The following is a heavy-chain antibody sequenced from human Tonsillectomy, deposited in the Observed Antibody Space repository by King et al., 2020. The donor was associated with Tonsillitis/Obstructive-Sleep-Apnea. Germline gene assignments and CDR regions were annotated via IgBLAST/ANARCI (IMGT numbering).Heavy chain of an antibody. CDR1: GFTFSKYA. CDR3: AKVPLIMIGGIAGDTFDI. V-gene: IGHV3-23*04. J-gene: IGHJ3*02. CDR2: VSGTGDIT. Sequence: VQLVESGGGLVQPGGSLRLSCAVSGFTFSKYAMSWVRQAPGKGLEWVAGVSGTGDITNYADSVNGRFTISRDNSKNTLYLQMHSLRAEDTAVYYCAKVPLIMIGGIAGDTFDIWGQGTIVTVSS. D-gene: IGHD3-16*01.